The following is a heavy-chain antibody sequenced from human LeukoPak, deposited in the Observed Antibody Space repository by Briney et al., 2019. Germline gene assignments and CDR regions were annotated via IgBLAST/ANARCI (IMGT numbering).Heavy chain of an antibody. V-gene: IGHV4-59*01. J-gene: IGHJ4*02. CDR3: ARGYGGNSLFDY. CDR2: IYYSGST. CDR1: GGSISSYY. Sequence: SETLSLTCTVSGGSISSYYWSWIRQPPGKGLEWIGYIYYSGSTNYNPSLKSRTTISVDTSMNQFSLKLSSVTAADTAVYYCARGYGGNSLFDYWGQGTLVTVSS. D-gene: IGHD4-23*01.